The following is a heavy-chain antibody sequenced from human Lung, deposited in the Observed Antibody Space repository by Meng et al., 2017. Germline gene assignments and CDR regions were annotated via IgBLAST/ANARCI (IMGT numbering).Heavy chain of an antibody. CDR1: GFTFSSYS. V-gene: IGHV3-21*01. Sequence: EGERVESGGGLVKPGWSLRLSCAASGFTFSSYSMNWVRQAPGKGLEWVSSISSSSAYADSVKGRFTISRDNAKNSLYLQMNSLRAEDTAVYYCARGRVVVAATPSDYWGQGTLVTVSS. D-gene: IGHD2-15*01. CDR2: ISSSSA. CDR3: ARGRVVVAATPSDY. J-gene: IGHJ4*02.